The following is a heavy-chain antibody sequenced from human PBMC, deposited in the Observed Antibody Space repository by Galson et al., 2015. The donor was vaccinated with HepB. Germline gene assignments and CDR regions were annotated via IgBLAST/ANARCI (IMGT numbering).Heavy chain of an antibody. Sequence: ETMSLTCAADGGPFSGYYRSWIRPPPGKGLEGIGEINHSGSTNYNPSLKSRVTISVDTSKNQFSLKMSSMTAADTAVYYCARGFTAIDYWGQGTLVTVSS. D-gene: IGHD5-18*01. CDR2: INHSGST. CDR3: ARGFTAIDY. CDR1: GGPFSGYY. V-gene: IGHV4-34*01. J-gene: IGHJ4*02.